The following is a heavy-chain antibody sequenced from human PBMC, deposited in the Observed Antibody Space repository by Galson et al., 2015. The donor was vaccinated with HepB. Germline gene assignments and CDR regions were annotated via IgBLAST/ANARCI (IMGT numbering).Heavy chain of an antibody. CDR3: ARQIRVVVVTASYWYFDL. CDR2: IYPGDSDT. CDR1: GYSFTSYW. V-gene: IGHV5-51*03. D-gene: IGHD2-21*02. Sequence: QSGAEVKKPGESLKISCKGSGYSFTSYWIGWGRQMPGKGLEWMGIIYPGDSDTRYSPSFQGQVTISASKSISTAYLQWSSLKASDTAMYYCARQIRVVVVTASYWYFDLWGRGTLVTVSS. J-gene: IGHJ2*01.